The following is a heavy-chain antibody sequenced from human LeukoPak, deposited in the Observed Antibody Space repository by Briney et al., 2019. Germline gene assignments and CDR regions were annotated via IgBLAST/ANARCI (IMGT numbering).Heavy chain of an antibody. V-gene: IGHV1-8*01. CDR3: ARSIVGVRKRNDY. J-gene: IGHJ4*02. CDR1: VYTFTSYD. D-gene: IGHD1-26*01. CDR2: MNPNSGHT. Sequence: GASVTVSFKPSVYTFTSYDIIWVRQASGQGLGWMGWMNPNSGHTGYAQKFQGRVTMTSTTSISTAYMELTSLTSEDSAVYYCARSIVGVRKRNDYWGQGTLVTVSS.